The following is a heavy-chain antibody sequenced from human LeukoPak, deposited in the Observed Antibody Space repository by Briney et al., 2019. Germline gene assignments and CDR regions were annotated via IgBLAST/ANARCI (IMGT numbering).Heavy chain of an antibody. D-gene: IGHD3-3*01. J-gene: IGHJ6*03. V-gene: IGHV3-21*01. CDR2: ISSSNSHI. CDR1: GFTFSTYS. CDR3: ARESSRGRSDFWSAHYYYCYYMDV. Sequence: SGGSLRLSCAASGFTFSTYSMNWVRQAPGKGLEWVSSISSSNSHIYYADSVKGRFTISRDNAKDSLYLQMNGLRAEDTAVYYCARESSRGRSDFWSAHYYYCYYMDVWGKGATVTVSS.